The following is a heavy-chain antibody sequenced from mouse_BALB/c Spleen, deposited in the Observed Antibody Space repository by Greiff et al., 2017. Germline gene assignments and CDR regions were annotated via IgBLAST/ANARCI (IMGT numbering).Heavy chain of an antibody. CDR3: ARGSGYFDY. Sequence: EVQRVESGGGLVQPGGSLKLSCAASGFTFSSYGMSWVRQTPDKRLELVATINSNGGSTYYPDSVKGRFPISRDNAKNTLYLQMSSLKSEDTAMYYCARGSGYFDYWGQGTTLSVSS. J-gene: IGHJ2*01. CDR1: GFTFSSYG. V-gene: IGHV5-6-3*01. CDR2: INSNGGST. D-gene: IGHD4-1*01.